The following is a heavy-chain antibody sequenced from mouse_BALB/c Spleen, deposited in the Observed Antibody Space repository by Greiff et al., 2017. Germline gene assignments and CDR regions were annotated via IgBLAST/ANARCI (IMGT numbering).Heavy chain of an antibody. CDR2: ISSGGGST. CDR3: ARHGPLDYYAMDY. V-gene: IGHV5-12-1*01. Sequence: EVHLVESGGGLVKPGGSLKLSCAASGFAFSSYDMSWVRQTPEKRLEWVAYISSGGGSTYYPDTVKGRFTISRDNAKNTLYLQMSSLKSEDTAMYYCARHGPLDYYAMDYWGQGTSVTVSS. J-gene: IGHJ4*01. CDR1: GFAFSSYD.